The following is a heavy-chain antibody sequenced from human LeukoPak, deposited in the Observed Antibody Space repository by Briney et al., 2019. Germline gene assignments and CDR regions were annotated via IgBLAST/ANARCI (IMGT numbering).Heavy chain of an antibody. V-gene: IGHV3-7*01. Sequence: GGSLRLSCAVSGITLSNYGMSWVRQAPGKGLEWVANIKQDGSEKYYVDSVKGRFTISRDNAKNSLYLQMNSLRAEDTAVYYCARDSTTGGATGSFDYWGQGTLVTVSS. CDR2: IKQDGSEK. CDR1: GITLSNYG. J-gene: IGHJ4*02. CDR3: ARDSTTGGATGSFDY. D-gene: IGHD1-26*01.